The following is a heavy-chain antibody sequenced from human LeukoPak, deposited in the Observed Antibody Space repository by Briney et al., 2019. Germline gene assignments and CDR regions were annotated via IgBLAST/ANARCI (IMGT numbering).Heavy chain of an antibody. V-gene: IGHV3-23*01. Sequence: GGSLRLSCAASGFTFSSYAMSWVRQAPGRGLEWVSAISGSGGSTYHADSVKGRFTISRDNSKNTVHLQMYSLRAEDTAVYHCARQLGYCSGGSCHFDNWGQGTLVTVSS. J-gene: IGHJ4*02. D-gene: IGHD2-15*01. CDR1: GFTFSSYA. CDR3: ARQLGYCSGGSCHFDN. CDR2: ISGSGGST.